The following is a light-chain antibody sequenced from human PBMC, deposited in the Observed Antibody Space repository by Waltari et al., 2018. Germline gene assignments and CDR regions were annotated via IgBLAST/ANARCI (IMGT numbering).Light chain of an antibody. CDR2: DND. CDR1: SSNIGDNY. V-gene: IGLV1-51*01. J-gene: IGLJ3*02. CDR3: GAWDGSLTSME. Sequence: SVLTQPPSVSAAPGQKVTISCSGSSSNIGDNYVSWYQQLPGTAPKLLIHDNDKRPSGIPDRFSGSKSGTSATLDITGLQTGDEADYYCGAWDGSLTSMEFGGGTKLTVL.